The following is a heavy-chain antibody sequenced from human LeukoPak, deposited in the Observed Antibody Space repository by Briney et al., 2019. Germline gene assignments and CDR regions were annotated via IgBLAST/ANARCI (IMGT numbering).Heavy chain of an antibody. V-gene: IGHV1-46*01. J-gene: IGHJ4*02. CDR2: INPSGGST. D-gene: IGHD2-2*02. Sequence: ASVKVSCKASGYTFTSYYMHWVRQAPGQGLEWMGIINPSGGSTSYAQKFQGRVTITADKSTSTAYMELSSLRSEDTAVYYCARELESCSSTSCYMGADYWGQGTLVTVSS. CDR3: ARELESCSSTSCYMGADY. CDR1: GYTFTSYY.